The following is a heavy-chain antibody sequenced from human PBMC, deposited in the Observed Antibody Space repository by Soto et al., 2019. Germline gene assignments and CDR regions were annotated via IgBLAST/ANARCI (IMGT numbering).Heavy chain of an antibody. V-gene: IGHV3-30*18. CDR1: GFTFSDYA. CDR3: AKGGRQWLVTSDFNY. Sequence: VQLVESGGGVVQPGRSLRLSCASSGFTFSDYAMHWVREAPGKGLEWVAVVSNDGRNTHSADTVKGRFTISRDSSKNTVSLETTSLRAEDTAVNYCAKGGRQWLVTSDFNYWGQGALVTVSS. J-gene: IGHJ4*02. D-gene: IGHD6-19*01. CDR2: VSNDGRNT.